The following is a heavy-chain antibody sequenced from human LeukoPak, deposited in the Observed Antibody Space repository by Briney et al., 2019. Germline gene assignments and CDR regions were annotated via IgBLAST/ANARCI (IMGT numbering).Heavy chain of an antibody. CDR1: GFTFSDYY. CDR2: ISSSGSTI. D-gene: IGHD3-16*02. CDR3: ASIDGYYYYYMDV. Sequence: KPGGSLRLSCAASGFTFSDYYMSWIRQAPGKGLEWVSYISSSGSTIYYADSVKGRFTISRDNAKNSLYLQMNSLRAEDTAVYYCASIDGYYYYYMDVWGKGTTVTVSS. J-gene: IGHJ6*03. V-gene: IGHV3-11*04.